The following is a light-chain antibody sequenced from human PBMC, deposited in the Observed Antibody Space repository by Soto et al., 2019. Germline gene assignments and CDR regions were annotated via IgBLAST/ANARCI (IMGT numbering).Light chain of an antibody. Sequence: QSALTQPRSVSGSLGQSVTISCTGTSSDVGTYNYVSWYQQHPGKAPKVMIYDVSERPSGVPDRFSGSKSGNTASLTISGLQAEDEADYYCCSYAGSPRYVFGTGTKLIVL. V-gene: IGLV2-11*01. CDR2: DVS. J-gene: IGLJ1*01. CDR1: SSDVGTYNY. CDR3: CSYAGSPRYV.